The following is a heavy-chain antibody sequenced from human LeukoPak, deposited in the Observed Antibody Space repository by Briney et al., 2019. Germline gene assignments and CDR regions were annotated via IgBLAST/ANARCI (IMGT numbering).Heavy chain of an antibody. CDR1: GYSFTVNY. CDR2: IYPRDGST. V-gene: IGHV1-46*01. CDR3: ARDQEGFDY. J-gene: IGHJ4*02. Sequence: ASVKVSCKASGYSFTVNYIHWVRQAPGQGLEWMGMIYPRDGSTSYAQRFQDRVTVTRDTSTSTVHMELSGLRSEDTAVYYCARDQEGFDYWGQGTQVTVSS.